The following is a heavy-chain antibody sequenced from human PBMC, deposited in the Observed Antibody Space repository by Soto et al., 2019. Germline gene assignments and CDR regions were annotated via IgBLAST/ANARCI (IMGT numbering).Heavy chain of an antibody. V-gene: IGHV1-2*02. CDR2: INPATGAA. Sequence: QLHLVQSGAVVKKPGASVTVSCSASGYPVTAYYMHWVRQAPGRGLEWMGGINPATGAAKYTQTFQGRVTMTRDTSTSKVFMELSGLTSEDPAVFYWARGGGVGVAGSAAFDMWGQGTWSPSLQ. CDR3: ARGGGVGVAGSAAFDM. D-gene: IGHD3-3*01. J-gene: IGHJ3*02. CDR1: GYPVTAYY.